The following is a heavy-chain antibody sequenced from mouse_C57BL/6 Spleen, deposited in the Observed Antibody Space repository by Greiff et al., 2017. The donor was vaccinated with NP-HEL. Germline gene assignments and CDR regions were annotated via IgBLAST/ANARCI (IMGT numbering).Heavy chain of an antibody. V-gene: IGHV1-63*01. CDR3: ARGSGGDAMDY. CDR2: IYPGGGYT. Sequence: VQPQQSGAELVRPGTSVKMSCKASGYTFTNYWIGWAKQRPGHGLEWIGDIYPGGGYTNYNEKFKGKATLTADKSSSTAYMQFSSLTSEDSAIYYCARGSGGDAMDYWGQGTSVTVSS. CDR1: GYTFTNYW. J-gene: IGHJ4*01.